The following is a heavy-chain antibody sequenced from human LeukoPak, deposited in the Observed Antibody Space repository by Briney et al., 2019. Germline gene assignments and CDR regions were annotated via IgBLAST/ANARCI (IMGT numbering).Heavy chain of an antibody. CDR1: GYTFTGYS. D-gene: IGHD5-18*01. J-gene: IGHJ6*03. V-gene: IGHV1-2*02. CDR2: INPNSGGT. Sequence: ASVKVSCKASGYTFTGYSMHWVRQAPGQGLEWMGWINPNSGGTNYAQKFQGRATMTRDTSISAAYMELSRLRSDDTAVYYCARGYSYGYFYYYYMDVWGKGTTVTVSS. CDR3: ARGYSYGYFYYYYMDV.